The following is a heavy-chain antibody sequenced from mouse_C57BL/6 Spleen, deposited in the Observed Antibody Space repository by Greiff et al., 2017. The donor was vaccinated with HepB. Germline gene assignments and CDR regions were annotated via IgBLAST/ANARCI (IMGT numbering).Heavy chain of an antibody. CDR1: GYTFTSHW. J-gene: IGHJ3*01. CDR3: ALIYYGNYGFAY. CDR2: IFPGSGST. D-gene: IGHD2-1*01. V-gene: IGHV1-56*01. Sequence: QVTLKESGPELVRPGASVKISCKAPGYTFTSHWMQWVRQRPGQGLEWIGEIFPGSGSTYYNEKFKGKATLTVDTSSSKAYMQLSSLTSEDSAVYFCALIYYGNYGFAYWGQGTLVTVSA.